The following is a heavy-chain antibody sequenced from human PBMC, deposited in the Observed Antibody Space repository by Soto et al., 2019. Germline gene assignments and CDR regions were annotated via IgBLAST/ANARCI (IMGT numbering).Heavy chain of an antibody. J-gene: IGHJ6*02. V-gene: IGHV1-3*01. D-gene: IGHD2-2*01. CDR3: ARDRAPYCSGSSCSLDYYPYHGMDV. Sequence: GASVKVSCKASGYPFQNYPIHWVRQAPGQRPEWMGWINGGTGDTRSSQRFQDRVTMTRDTSASTAYMELSSLRSEDTAVYFCARDRAPYCSGSSCSLDYYPYHGMDVWGQGTTVTVSS. CDR2: INGGTGDT. CDR1: GYPFQNYP.